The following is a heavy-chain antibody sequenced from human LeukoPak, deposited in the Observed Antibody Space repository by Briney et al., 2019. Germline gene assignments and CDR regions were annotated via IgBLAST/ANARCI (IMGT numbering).Heavy chain of an antibody. V-gene: IGHV4-39*07. CDR3: ARDRYYYGSGSSDFDY. J-gene: IGHJ4*02. Sequence: PSETLSLTCTVSGGSISSSSYYWGWIRQPPGKGLEWIGSIYYSGSTYYNPSLKSRVTISVDTSKNQFSLKLSSVTAADTAVYYCARDRYYYGSGSSDFDYWGQGTLVTVSS. CDR2: IYYSGST. D-gene: IGHD3-10*01. CDR1: GGSISSSSYY.